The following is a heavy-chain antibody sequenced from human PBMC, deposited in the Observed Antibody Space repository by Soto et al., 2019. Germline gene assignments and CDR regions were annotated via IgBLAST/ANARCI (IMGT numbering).Heavy chain of an antibody. CDR1: GDSVSTNSYS. D-gene: IGHD2-2*03. V-gene: IGHV4-39*01. J-gene: IGHJ6*02. CDR2: IYSSENT. CDR3: ARLNGYFISTNCHGYYGMDV. Sequence: QLQLQESGPGLVKPSETLSLTCTVSGDSVSTNSYSWGWTRQSPGKGLEWIGTIYSSENTYYNPSLLSRVTISVDTSKNKFSLRLSSVTSADTAVYYCARLNGYFISTNCHGYYGMDVWGQGTTVTVSS.